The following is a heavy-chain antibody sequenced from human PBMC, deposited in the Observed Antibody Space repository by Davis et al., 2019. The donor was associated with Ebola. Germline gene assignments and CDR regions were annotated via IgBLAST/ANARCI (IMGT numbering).Heavy chain of an antibody. Sequence: GGSLRPSCAPSGSTFTTYSMSWVRQAPGKGLEWVSAIRGRDGSTYYADSVKGRFTISRDNSKNTLYLQRNSLRAEDTAVYYCAKPSYSSGWYIFGYWGQGTLVTVSS. CDR2: IRGRDGST. CDR1: GSTFTTYS. CDR3: AKPSYSSGWYIFGY. V-gene: IGHV3-23*01. J-gene: IGHJ4*02. D-gene: IGHD6-19*01.